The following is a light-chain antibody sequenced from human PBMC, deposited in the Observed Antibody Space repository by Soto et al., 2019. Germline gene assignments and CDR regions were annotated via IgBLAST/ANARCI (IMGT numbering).Light chain of an antibody. V-gene: IGKV3D-15*01. CDR1: QSVPRN. CDR3: QQYNNWPPIT. J-gene: IGKJ5*01. Sequence: EIVLTQSPASLSLSPGERATLSCRASQSVPRNLAWYQQRPGQAPRLLIYGASTRATGIPARFSGSGSGTEFTLSISSLQSEDFAVYYCQQYNNWPPITFGQGTRLEI. CDR2: GAS.